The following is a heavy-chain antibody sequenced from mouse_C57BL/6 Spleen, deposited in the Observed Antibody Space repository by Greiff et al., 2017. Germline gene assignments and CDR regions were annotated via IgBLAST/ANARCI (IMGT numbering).Heavy chain of an antibody. D-gene: IGHD1-1*01. Sequence: EVQLVESGAELVRPGASVKLSCTASGFNIKDDYMHWVKQRPEQGLEWIGWIDPENGDTEYASKFQGKATITADTSSNTAYLQLSSLTSEDTAVYYCTTRYGSSSWFAYWGQGTLVTVSA. CDR1: GFNIKDDY. J-gene: IGHJ3*01. CDR2: IDPENGDT. V-gene: IGHV14-4*01. CDR3: TTRYGSSSWFAY.